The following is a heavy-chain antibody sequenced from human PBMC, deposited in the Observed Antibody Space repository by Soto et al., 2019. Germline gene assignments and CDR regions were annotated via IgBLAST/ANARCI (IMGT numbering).Heavy chain of an antibody. CDR3: AREENCSDGICYSEYFQS. V-gene: IGHV1-46*01. CDR1: GYIFTAYS. D-gene: IGHD2-15*01. J-gene: IGHJ1*01. CDR2: VNPSGGST. Sequence: QVQLVQSGAEVKKPGASVQVSCKASGYIFTAYSMHWVRQAHGHGLERMCVVNPSGGSTNYAQKFQCRITMNRDRSTSTVYMDLSSLTSEDTAVYYCAREENCSDGICYSEYFQSWGQGTLVTVSS.